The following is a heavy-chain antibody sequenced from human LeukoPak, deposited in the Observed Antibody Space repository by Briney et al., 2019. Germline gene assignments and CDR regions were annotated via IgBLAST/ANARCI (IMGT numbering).Heavy chain of an antibody. CDR2: INTYNGKT. CDR1: GYIFTNYG. V-gene: IGHV1-18*01. Sequence: ASVKVSCKASGYIFTNYGITWVRQAPGQGLEWMGWINTYNGKTNYTQKLQGRVTMTTDTSTSTAYMELRSLRSDDTALYYCARGPIAAAGDSWGQGTLVTVSS. J-gene: IGHJ4*02. CDR3: ARGPIAAAGDS. D-gene: IGHD6-13*01.